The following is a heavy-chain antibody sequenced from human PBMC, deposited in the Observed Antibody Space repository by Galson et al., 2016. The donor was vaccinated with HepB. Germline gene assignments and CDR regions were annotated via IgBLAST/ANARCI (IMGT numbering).Heavy chain of an antibody. J-gene: IGHJ4*02. Sequence: SETLSLTCAVSGGSLNGYYWNWIRQPPGKGPEWIGEINHSGSTKYNPSLKSQVTISIDTSKDQFSLSLRSVTAADTAVYYCARDPGTSWYRRWGQGTLVTVSS. CDR1: GGSLNGYY. CDR3: ARDPGTSWYRR. V-gene: IGHV4-34*01. D-gene: IGHD6-13*01. CDR2: INHSGST.